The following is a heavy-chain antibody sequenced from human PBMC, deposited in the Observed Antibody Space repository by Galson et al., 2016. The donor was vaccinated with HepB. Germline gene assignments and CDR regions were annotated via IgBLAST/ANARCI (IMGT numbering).Heavy chain of an antibody. CDR1: GFTFRDYY. V-gene: IGHV3-11*01. J-gene: IGHJ4*02. Sequence: SLRLSCAASGFTFRDYYMSWIRQAPGKGLEWISYISSSGSSIDYADSVKGRFTISRDNAKDSLYLQMNSLRADDTAMYYCARDPLALVVPSGITWGQGTLVSVSS. D-gene: IGHD2-2*01. CDR3: ARDPLALVVPSGIT. CDR2: ISSSGSSI.